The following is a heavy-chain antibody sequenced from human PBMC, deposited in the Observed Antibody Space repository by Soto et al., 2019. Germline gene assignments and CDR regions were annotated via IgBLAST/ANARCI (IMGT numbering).Heavy chain of an antibody. CDR1: GFTFSSYA. CDR2: ISGSGGGT. V-gene: IGHV3-23*01. CDR3: AKLTRDSSGYYPPLFDY. J-gene: IGHJ4*02. Sequence: GGSLRLSCAASGFTFSSYAMSWVRQAPGKGLEWVSAISGSGGGTYYADSVKGRFTISRDNSKNTLYLQMNSLRAEDTAVYYCAKLTRDSSGYYPPLFDYWGQGTLVTVSS. D-gene: IGHD3-22*01.